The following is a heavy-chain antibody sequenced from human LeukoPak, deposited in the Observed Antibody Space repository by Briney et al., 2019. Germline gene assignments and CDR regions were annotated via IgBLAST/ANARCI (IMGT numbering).Heavy chain of an antibody. CDR3: ARQLGATHAYYYYYMDV. D-gene: IGHD4/OR15-4a*01. V-gene: IGHV4-39*01. J-gene: IGHJ6*03. CDR2: IYYGGST. Sequence: PSETLSLTCTVSGGSISSSSYYWGWIRQPPGKGLEWIGSIYYGGSTYYNPSLKSRVTISVDTSKNQFSLKLSSVTAADTAVYYCARQLGATHAYYYYYMDVWGKGTTVTVSS. CDR1: GGSISSSSYY.